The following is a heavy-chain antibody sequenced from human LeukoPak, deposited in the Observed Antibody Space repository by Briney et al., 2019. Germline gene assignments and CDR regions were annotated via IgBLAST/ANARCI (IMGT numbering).Heavy chain of an antibody. CDR2: IKQDGSEK. CDR1: GFTFSSYW. Sequence: TGGSPRLSCAASGFTFSSYWMSWVRQAPGKGLEWVANIKQDGSEKYYVDSVKGRFTISRDNAKNSLYLQMNSLRAEDTAVYYCASYRSRSGSYKLGGKDAFDIWGQGTMVTVSS. V-gene: IGHV3-7*01. CDR3: ASYRSRSGSYKLGGKDAFDI. D-gene: IGHD1-26*01. J-gene: IGHJ3*02.